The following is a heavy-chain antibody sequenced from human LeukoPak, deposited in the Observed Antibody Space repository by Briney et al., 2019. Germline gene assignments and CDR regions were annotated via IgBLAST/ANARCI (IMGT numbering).Heavy chain of an antibody. CDR2: IWYDGSNK. J-gene: IGHJ3*02. Sequence: PGRSLRLSCAAPGFTFSSYGMHWVRQAPGKGLEWVVVIWYDGSNKYYADSVKGRFTISRDNSKNTLYLQMNSLRAEDTAVYYCARDNERQLWSHEIDAFDIWGQGTMVTVSS. V-gene: IGHV3-33*01. CDR3: ARDNERQLWSHEIDAFDI. D-gene: IGHD5-18*01. CDR1: GFTFSSYG.